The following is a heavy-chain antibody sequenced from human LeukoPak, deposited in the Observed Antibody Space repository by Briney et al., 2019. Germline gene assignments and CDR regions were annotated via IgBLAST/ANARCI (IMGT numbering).Heavy chain of an antibody. J-gene: IGHJ6*03. CDR3: ATANPRVEGPGREWHMDV. D-gene: IGHD3-3*01. V-gene: IGHV1-18*01. CDR1: GYTVNTYG. Sequence: ASVKVSCKASGYTVNTYGITWVRQAPGQGLEWMGWMSGDNGKTKYAQKLQDRVTMTTDTSTTTAYMELRSLRSDDTAVYYCATANPRVEGPGREWHMDVWGKGTTVTVSS. CDR2: MSGDNGKT.